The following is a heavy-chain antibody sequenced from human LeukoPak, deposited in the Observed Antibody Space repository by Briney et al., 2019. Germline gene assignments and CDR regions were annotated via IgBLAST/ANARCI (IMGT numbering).Heavy chain of an antibody. CDR1: GYTFTSYY. Sequence: GASVKVSCKASGYTFTSYYMHWVRQAPGQGLEWMGIINPSGGSTSYAQKFQGRVTMTRNTSVDTAYMELSSLRSEDTAVYYCARGYKPAYSTGWSIFDYWGQGTLVTVSS. CDR3: ARGYKPAYSTGWSIFDY. CDR2: INPSGGST. D-gene: IGHD6-19*01. J-gene: IGHJ4*02. V-gene: IGHV1-46*01.